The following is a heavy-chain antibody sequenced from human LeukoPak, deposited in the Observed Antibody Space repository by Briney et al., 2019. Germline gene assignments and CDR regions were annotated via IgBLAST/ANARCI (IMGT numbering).Heavy chain of an antibody. V-gene: IGHV4-4*09. D-gene: IGHD1-1*01. CDR1: GGSISGYY. Sequence: SETLSLTCTVSGGSISGYYWTWIRQPPGKGLEWIGYIDTRGSTNYNPSLKSRVTISVDTSKKQFSLNLSSVTAADTAVYYCARRATGPPAFSNWFDPWGQGTLVTVSS. CDR2: IDTRGST. J-gene: IGHJ5*02. CDR3: ARRATGPPAFSNWFDP.